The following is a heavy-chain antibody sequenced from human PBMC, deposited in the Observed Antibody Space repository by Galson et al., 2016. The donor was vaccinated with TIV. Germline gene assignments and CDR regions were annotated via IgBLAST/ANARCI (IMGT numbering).Heavy chain of an antibody. V-gene: IGHV4-38-2*02. CDR1: GYSIGSADY. J-gene: IGHJ5*02. CDR3: ARQGNDYRGRFDP. Sequence: LTCTVSGYSIGSADYWAWIRQPPERGLEWLGYISHSGSTSYNTSLKTRVSISLDTSRNHFSLNLTSVTAADTAVYFCARQGNDYRGRFDPWGQGMLVTVS. D-gene: IGHD4-11*01. CDR2: ISHSGST.